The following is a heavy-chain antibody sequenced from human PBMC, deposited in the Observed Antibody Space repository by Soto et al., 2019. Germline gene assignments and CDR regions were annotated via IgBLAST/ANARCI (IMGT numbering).Heavy chain of an antibody. Sequence: GASVKVSCKASGYTFTGYYMHWVRQAPGQGLEWMGWINPNSGGTNYAQKFQGWVTMTRDTSISTAYMELSRLRSDDTAVYYCARAPSSSWPPHFDYWGQGTLVTVSS. CDR1: GYTFTGYY. D-gene: IGHD6-13*01. CDR3: ARAPSSSWPPHFDY. CDR2: INPNSGGT. V-gene: IGHV1-2*04. J-gene: IGHJ4*02.